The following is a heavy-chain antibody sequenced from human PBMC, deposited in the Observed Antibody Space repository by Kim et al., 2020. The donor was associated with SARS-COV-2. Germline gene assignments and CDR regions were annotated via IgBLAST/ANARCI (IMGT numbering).Heavy chain of an antibody. CDR2: GFT. V-gene: IGHV4-4*02. Sequence: GFTKYNPPLKSRVTISLDKSKNQFSLKVFSVTAADAAVYYCVKMGPHTLAYWGQGTLVTVSS. J-gene: IGHJ4*02. CDR3: VKMGPHTLAY. D-gene: IGHD2-8*01.